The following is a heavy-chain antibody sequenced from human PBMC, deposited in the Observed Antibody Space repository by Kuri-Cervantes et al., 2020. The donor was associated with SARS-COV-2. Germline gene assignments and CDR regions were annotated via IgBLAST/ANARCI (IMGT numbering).Heavy chain of an antibody. Sequence: GGSLRLSCAASGFTSSSYGMHWVRQAPGKGLEWVAVIWYDGSNKYYADSVKGRFTISGDNSKNTLYLQMNSLRAEDTAVYYCARENPYCSGGSCYLGAFDIWGQGTMVTVSS. CDR2: IWYDGSNK. J-gene: IGHJ3*02. V-gene: IGHV3-33*01. CDR3: ARENPYCSGGSCYLGAFDI. CDR1: GFTSSSYG. D-gene: IGHD2-15*01.